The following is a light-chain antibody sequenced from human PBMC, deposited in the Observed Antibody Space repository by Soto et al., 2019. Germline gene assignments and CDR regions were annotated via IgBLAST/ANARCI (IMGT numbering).Light chain of an antibody. CDR3: QQYNNWPPLT. CDR2: GAS. V-gene: IGKV3-15*01. CDR1: QSVSSN. Sequence: EIVMTQSPVTLSVSPGERATLSCRASQSVSSNLAWYQQKPGQAPRLLIYGASTRATGVPARFSGSGSGTEFTLTISSLRSEDFAVYYCQQYNNWPPLTFGGGTKVDIK. J-gene: IGKJ4*01.